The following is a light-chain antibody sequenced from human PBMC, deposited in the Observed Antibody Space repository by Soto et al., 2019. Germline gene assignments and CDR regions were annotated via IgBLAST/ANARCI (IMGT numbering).Light chain of an antibody. CDR1: NIGTKS. Sequence: SSELTQPPSVSVAPGQTATITCGGNNIGTKSVHWYQQKPGQAPVLVVFHDRDRPSEIPDRFSGSHSGNTATLNISRVEAGDEADYYCQVWDDNSDHTGVFGVGTKLTVL. CDR3: QVWDDNSDHTGV. CDR2: HDR. V-gene: IGLV3-21*02. J-gene: IGLJ3*02.